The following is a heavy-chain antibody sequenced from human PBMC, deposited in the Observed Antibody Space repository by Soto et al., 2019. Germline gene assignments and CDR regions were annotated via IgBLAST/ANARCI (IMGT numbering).Heavy chain of an antibody. J-gene: IGHJ4*02. Sequence: NPSETLSLTCTISGGSISSGYYYWSWIRQPPGKGLEWIGCIYYSGSTYYNTSLKSRVTISVDTSKNQFSLKLSSVTAADTAVYYCALTGYYDVDYWGQGTLVTVSS. D-gene: IGHD3-9*01. V-gene: IGHV4-30-4*01. CDR1: GGSISSGYYY. CDR2: IYYSGST. CDR3: ALTGYYDVDY.